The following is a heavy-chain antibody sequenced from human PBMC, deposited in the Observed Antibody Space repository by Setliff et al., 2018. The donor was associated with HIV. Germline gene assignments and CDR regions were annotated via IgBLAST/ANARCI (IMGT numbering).Heavy chain of an antibody. CDR1: GGSINTSSYY. CDR3: ARHSGSGYYLIDP. V-gene: IGHV4-39*01. J-gene: IGHJ5*02. D-gene: IGHD3-22*01. Sequence: SETLSLTCSVSGGSINTSSYYWAWVRQPPGNELEWIGSIYHDGTTHYRSSLRSRAAISVATSKNQFSLRLSSVTAADTAVYYCARHSGSGYYLIDPWGQGTLVTVSS. CDR2: IYHDGTT.